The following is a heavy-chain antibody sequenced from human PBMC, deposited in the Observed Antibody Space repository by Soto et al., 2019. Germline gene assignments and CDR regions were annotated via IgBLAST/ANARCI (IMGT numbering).Heavy chain of an antibody. V-gene: IGHV3-66*04. Sequence: EVQLVESGGGLVQPGGSLRLSCAASGVTVSSNYMSWVRQAPGKGLEWVSVIYSGGSTYYADSVKGRFTTSRDNSTTTLYLPLNSLRAAATAVYYCARHGYIYGAGYFHYWAQGTLVTVSS. CDR3: ARHGYIYGAGYFHY. CDR2: IYSGGST. J-gene: IGHJ4*02. D-gene: IGHD5-18*01. CDR1: GVTVSSNY.